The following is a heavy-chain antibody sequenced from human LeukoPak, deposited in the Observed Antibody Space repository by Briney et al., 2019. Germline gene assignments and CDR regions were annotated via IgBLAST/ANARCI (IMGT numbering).Heavy chain of an antibody. Sequence: GGSLRLSCAASGFTFSSYWMSRVRQAPGKGLEWVANIKQDGSEKYYVDSVKGRFTISRDNAKNSLYLQMDSLRAEDTAVYYCAREVDSYYYDSSGYLDYWGQGTLVTVSS. CDR3: AREVDSYYYDSSGYLDY. J-gene: IGHJ4*02. CDR2: IKQDGSEK. V-gene: IGHV3-7*01. D-gene: IGHD3-22*01. CDR1: GFTFSSYW.